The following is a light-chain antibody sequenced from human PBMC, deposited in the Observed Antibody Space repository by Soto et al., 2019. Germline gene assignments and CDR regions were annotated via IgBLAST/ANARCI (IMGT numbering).Light chain of an antibody. J-gene: IGKJ1*01. CDR1: QSVSSSY. CDR2: GAS. Sequence: EIVLTQSPGTLSLSPGERATLSCRASQSVSSSYLAWYQQKPGQAHRLLIYGASSRATGIPDRFSGSGSGTDFTLTISRLEPGDFAVYYCQQYVTSPPGTFGQGTKVDIK. CDR3: QQYVTSPPGT. V-gene: IGKV3-20*01.